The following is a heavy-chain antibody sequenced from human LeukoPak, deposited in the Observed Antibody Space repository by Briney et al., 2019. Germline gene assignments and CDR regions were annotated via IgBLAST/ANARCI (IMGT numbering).Heavy chain of an antibody. CDR2: IKSKSDGGTT. Sequence: PGESLKLSCAASGFTFSGSAMHWVRQAPGKGLEWVGRIKSKSDGGTTDYAAPVKGRFTISRDDSKNTLYLQMNSLQTEDTAVYYCNTYMVSTPLGYWGQGTLVPVSS. J-gene: IGHJ4*02. CDR1: GFTFSGSA. V-gene: IGHV3-15*01. D-gene: IGHD5/OR15-5a*01. CDR3: NTYMVSTPLGY.